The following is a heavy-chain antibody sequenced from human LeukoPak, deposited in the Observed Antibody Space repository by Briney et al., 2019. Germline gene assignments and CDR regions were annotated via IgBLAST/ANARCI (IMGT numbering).Heavy chain of an antibody. J-gene: IGHJ6*02. CDR2: INHSGST. V-gene: IGHV4-34*01. Sequence: SETLSLTCAVYGGSFSGYYWSWIRQPPGRGLEWIGEINHSGSTNYNPSLKSRVTISVDTSKNQFSLKLSSVTAADTAVYHCARGGVIIYYYGMDVWGQGTTVTVSS. CDR3: ARGGVIIYYYGMDV. CDR1: GGSFSGYY. D-gene: IGHD2-21*01.